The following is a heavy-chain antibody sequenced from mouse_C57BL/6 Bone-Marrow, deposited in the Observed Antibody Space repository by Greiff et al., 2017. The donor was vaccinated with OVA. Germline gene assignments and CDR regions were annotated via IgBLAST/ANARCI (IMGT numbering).Heavy chain of an antibody. CDR2: ISYSGST. D-gene: IGHD2-10*01. CDR1: GYSITSDY. V-gene: IGHV3-8*01. J-gene: IGHJ1*03. CDR3: ARSSAYYGNYGYFDV. Sequence: EVQLQQSGPGLAKPSQTLSLTCSVTGYSITSDYWNWIRKFPGNKLEYMGYISYSGSTYYNPSLKSRISITRDTSKNQYYLQLNSVTTEDTATYYCARSSAYYGNYGYFDVWGTGTTVTVSS.